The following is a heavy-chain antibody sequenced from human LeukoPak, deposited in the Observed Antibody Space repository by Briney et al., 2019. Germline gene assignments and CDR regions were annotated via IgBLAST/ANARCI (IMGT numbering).Heavy chain of an antibody. Sequence: PGGSLRLSCSASGFTFSSYAMHWVRQAPGKGLEYVSAISSNGGSTYYADSVKGRFTISRDNSKNTLHLQMSSLRAEDTAVYYCVNSPYLYGSGAYIDYWGQGTLVTVSS. CDR3: VNSPYLYGSGAYIDY. V-gene: IGHV3-64D*06. D-gene: IGHD3-10*01. J-gene: IGHJ4*02. CDR2: ISSNGGST. CDR1: GFTFSSYA.